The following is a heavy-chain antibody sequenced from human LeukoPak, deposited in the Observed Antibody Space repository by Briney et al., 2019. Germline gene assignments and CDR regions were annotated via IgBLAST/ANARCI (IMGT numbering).Heavy chain of an antibody. CDR2: ISSGGSSM. V-gene: IGHV3-48*03. Sequence: PGGSLRLSCAASGFTFSSYEMNWVRQAPGKGLEWVSYISSGGSSMFYADSVKGRFTISRDNAKNSLYLQMNSLRAEDTAVYYCARDMTTVTTSSVSGYYFYGMDVWGQGTTVTV. D-gene: IGHD4-17*01. CDR3: ARDMTTVTTSSVSGYYFYGMDV. J-gene: IGHJ6*02. CDR1: GFTFSSYE.